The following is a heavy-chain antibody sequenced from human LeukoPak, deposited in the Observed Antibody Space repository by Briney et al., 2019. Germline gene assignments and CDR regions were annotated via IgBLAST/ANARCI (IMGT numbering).Heavy chain of an antibody. Sequence: PSETLSLTCAVYGGSFSGYFWSWIRQPPGKGLEWIGEINHSGSTNYNASLKSRVTISVDTPNNQFSLKLSSVTAADTAVYYCARRIGYSSGWPHWYFDLWGRGTLVTVSS. D-gene: IGHD6-19*01. CDR2: INHSGST. J-gene: IGHJ2*01. CDR3: ARRIGYSSGWPHWYFDL. V-gene: IGHV4-34*01. CDR1: GGSFSGYF.